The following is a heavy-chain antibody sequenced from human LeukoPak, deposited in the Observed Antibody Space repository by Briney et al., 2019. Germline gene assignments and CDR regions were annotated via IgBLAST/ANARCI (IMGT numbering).Heavy chain of an antibody. Sequence: ASVKVSRKASVYTFTNYGISWVRQAPGQGLEWMAWISANNGETRYAQNLQGRVTMTTDTSTSTAYMELRSLRSDDTAVYYCARVPPSAHQLLSSDYWGQGTQVTVSS. V-gene: IGHV1-18*04. CDR3: ARVPPSAHQLLSSDY. D-gene: IGHD2-2*01. CDR1: VYTFTNYG. J-gene: IGHJ4*02. CDR2: ISANNGET.